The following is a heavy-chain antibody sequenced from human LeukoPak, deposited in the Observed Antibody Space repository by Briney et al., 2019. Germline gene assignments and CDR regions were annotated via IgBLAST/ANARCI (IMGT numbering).Heavy chain of an antibody. V-gene: IGHV3-11*06. CDR1: GFTFSDYY. CDR2: ISSSSSYT. CDR3: ARTGRDPYYYDSSGYTDDNWFDP. D-gene: IGHD3-22*01. Sequence: PGGSLRLSCAASGFTFSDYYMSWIRQAPGKGLEWVSYISSSSSYTNYADSVKGRLTISRDNAKNSLYLQMNSLRGEDTAVYYCARTGRDPYYYDSSGYTDDNWFDPWGQGTLVTVSS. J-gene: IGHJ5*02.